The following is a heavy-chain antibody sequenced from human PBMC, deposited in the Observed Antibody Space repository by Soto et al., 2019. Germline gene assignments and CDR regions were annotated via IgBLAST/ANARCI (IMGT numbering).Heavy chain of an antibody. CDR1: GYTFTSYA. J-gene: IGHJ3*02. Sequence: ASVKVSCKASGYTFTSYAMHWVRQAPGQRLEWMGWINAGNGNTKNSQKFQGRVTITRDTSASTAYMELSSLRSEDTAVYYCAGVEGYCSSTSCYLKAFDIWGQGTMVTVSS. D-gene: IGHD2-2*01. CDR2: INAGNGNT. CDR3: AGVEGYCSSTSCYLKAFDI. V-gene: IGHV1-3*01.